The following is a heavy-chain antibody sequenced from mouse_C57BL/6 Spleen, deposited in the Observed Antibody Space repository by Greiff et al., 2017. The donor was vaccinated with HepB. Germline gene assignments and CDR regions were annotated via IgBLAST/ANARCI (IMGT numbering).Heavy chain of an antibody. CDR1: GYAFSSSW. CDR3: ARKGYGIGAMDY. Sequence: QVQLKQSGPELVKPGASVKISCKASGYAFSSSWMNWVKQRPGKGLEWIGRIYPGDGDTNYNGKFKGKATLTADKSSSTAYMQLSSLTSEDSAVYFCARKGYGIGAMDYWGQGTSVTVSS. CDR2: IYPGDGDT. D-gene: IGHD1-1*02. V-gene: IGHV1-82*01. J-gene: IGHJ4*01.